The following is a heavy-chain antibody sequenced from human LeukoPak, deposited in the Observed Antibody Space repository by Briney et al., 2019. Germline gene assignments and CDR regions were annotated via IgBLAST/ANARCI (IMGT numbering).Heavy chain of an antibody. V-gene: IGHV1-69*13. CDR1: GGTFSSYA. CDR3: AKSWVDTAMVNYYYHGMDV. Sequence: SVKVSCKASGGTFSSYAISWVRQAPGQGLEWMGGIIPIFGTANYAQKFQGRVTITADESTSTAYMELSSLRSEDTAVYYCAKSWVDTAMVNYYYHGMDVWGKGTTVTVSS. J-gene: IGHJ6*04. D-gene: IGHD5-18*01. CDR2: IIPIFGTA.